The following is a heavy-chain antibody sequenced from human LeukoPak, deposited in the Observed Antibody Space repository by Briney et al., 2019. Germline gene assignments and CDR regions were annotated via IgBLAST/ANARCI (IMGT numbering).Heavy chain of an antibody. CDR1: GYSFTNYW. D-gene: IGHD3-10*01. Sequence: ESVQISCTWSGYSFTNYWIVWVRQMPGKGLDRMGVIYPGDSETRYSPSFQGQVTISVDKSISTAYLQWRRMKASGTAMYFCERLREGPKYFIDYWGQGTLVTVSS. CDR3: ERLREGPKYFIDY. CDR2: IYPGDSET. J-gene: IGHJ4*02. V-gene: IGHV5-51*01.